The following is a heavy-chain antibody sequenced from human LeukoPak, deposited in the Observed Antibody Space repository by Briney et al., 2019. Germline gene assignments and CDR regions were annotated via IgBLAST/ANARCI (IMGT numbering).Heavy chain of an antibody. CDR3: ARSRQYSSGWYFFDY. CDR2: ISAYNGNT. V-gene: IGHV1-18*01. D-gene: IGHD6-19*01. CDR1: GYTFTSYG. J-gene: IGHJ4*02. Sequence: ASVKVSCTASGYTFTSYGISWVRQAPGQGLEWMGWISAYNGNTNYAQKLQGRATMTTDTSTNTAYMELRSLRSDDTAVYYCARSRQYSSGWYFFDYWGQGTLVTVSS.